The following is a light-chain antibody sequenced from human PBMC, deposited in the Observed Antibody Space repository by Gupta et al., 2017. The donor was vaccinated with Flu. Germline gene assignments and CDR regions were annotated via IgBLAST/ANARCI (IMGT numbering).Light chain of an antibody. Sequence: SYVLTQPPSLSVSPGQTAIITCSGDKLGDKYACWYQQKPGQSPVLVIYQDSKRPSGIPERFSGSNSGNTATLTISGTQAMDEADYYCQAWDSSTKVFGGGTKLTVL. J-gene: IGLJ2*01. CDR1: KLGDKY. CDR2: QDS. V-gene: IGLV3-1*01. CDR3: QAWDSSTKV.